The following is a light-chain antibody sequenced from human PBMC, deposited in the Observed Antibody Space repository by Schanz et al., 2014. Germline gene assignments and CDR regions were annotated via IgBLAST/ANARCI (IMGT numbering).Light chain of an antibody. Sequence: EIVMTQSPATLSVSPGEGATLSCRASQTVSSNLAWYQQKPRQPPRLLIYSASVRASGIPARFSAIGSGTEFTLTITSLQSEDFAVYYCQQYNNWPPWTFGPGTMVEFK. CDR3: QQYNNWPPWT. J-gene: IGKJ1*01. V-gene: IGKV3-15*01. CDR1: QTVSSN. CDR2: SAS.